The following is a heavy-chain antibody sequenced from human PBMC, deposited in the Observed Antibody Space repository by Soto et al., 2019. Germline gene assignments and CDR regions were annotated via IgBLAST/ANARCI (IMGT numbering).Heavy chain of an antibody. CDR3: ARSQGSSTSLEIYYYYYYGMDV. CDR2: IIPISDTT. J-gene: IGHJ6*02. CDR1: GGTFSSYA. Sequence: QVQLVQSGAEVKKPGSSVKVSCKASGGTFSSYAISWVRQAPGQGLEWMGGIIPISDTTNYPQKFQGRVTMTADESTSTAYMELGSLRSEDTAVYYCARSQGSSTSLEIYYYYYYGMDVWGQGTTVTVSS. D-gene: IGHD2-2*01. V-gene: IGHV1-69*01.